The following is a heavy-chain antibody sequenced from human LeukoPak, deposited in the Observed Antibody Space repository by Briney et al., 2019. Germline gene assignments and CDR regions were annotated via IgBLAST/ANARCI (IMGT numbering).Heavy chain of an antibody. J-gene: IGHJ4*02. CDR3: ASDDY. CDR1: GGSISSSSSSYH. Sequence: SETLSLTVSGGSISSSSSSYHWGWIPQPPGKGLEWIGSISYSGSTYYNPSLKSRVTISVDTSKNQFSLNLSSVTAADTAVYFCASDDYWGQGTLVTVSS. V-gene: IGHV4-39*01. CDR2: ISYSGST.